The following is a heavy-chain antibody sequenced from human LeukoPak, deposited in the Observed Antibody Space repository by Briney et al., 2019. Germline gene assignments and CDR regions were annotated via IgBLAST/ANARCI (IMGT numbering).Heavy chain of an antibody. Sequence: GRSLRLSCAASGFTFDDYAMHWVRQAPGKGLEGVSGICWNSGSIQYADSVKGRFTISRDNAKNSLYLQMNSLRAEDTAFYYCAKDRRSGSYGNLVDQWGQGTLVTVSS. CDR2: ICWNSGSI. V-gene: IGHV3-9*01. D-gene: IGHD3-16*01. CDR3: AKDRRSGSYGNLVDQ. J-gene: IGHJ4*02. CDR1: GFTFDDYA.